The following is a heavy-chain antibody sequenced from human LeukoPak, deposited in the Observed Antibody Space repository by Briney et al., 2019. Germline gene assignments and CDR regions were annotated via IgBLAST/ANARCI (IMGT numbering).Heavy chain of an antibody. CDR1: GFTFSSYF. CDR2: ISRSSDSI. V-gene: IGHV3-21*01. J-gene: IGHJ4*02. D-gene: IGHD2-15*01. CDR3: AGVSFADGGYFDY. Sequence: GGSLRLSCAASGFTFSSYFMNWVRQAPGKGLEWVSSISRSSDSIYYADSMRGRFTISRDNAKNSVYLQMNSLRAEDTAVYYCAGVSFADGGYFDYWGQGTLVTVSS.